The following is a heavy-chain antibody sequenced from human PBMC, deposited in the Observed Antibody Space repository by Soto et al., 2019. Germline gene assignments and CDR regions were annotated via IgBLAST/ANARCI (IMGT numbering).Heavy chain of an antibody. CDR1: GFTFGSHA. CDR2: ISGSGGSA. D-gene: IGHD3-3*01. Sequence: EVQLLESGGGLVQPGVSLRLSCGASGFTFGSHAMILVRQAPGKGLEWVTAISGSGGSAYYADPVKGRFTISRDNSTNTLYLQMNSLRAEDTALYYCAKEPYSDFWSAYYYFDYWGQGTLVTVSS. V-gene: IGHV3-23*01. J-gene: IGHJ4*02. CDR3: AKEPYSDFWSAYYYFDY.